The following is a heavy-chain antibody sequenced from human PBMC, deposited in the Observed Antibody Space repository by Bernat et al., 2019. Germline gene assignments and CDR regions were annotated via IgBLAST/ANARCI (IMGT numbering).Heavy chain of an antibody. J-gene: IGHJ6*03. CDR1: GFTFGDYA. CDR2: IRSKAYGGKT. D-gene: IGHD4-17*01. Sequence: EVQLVESGGGLVQPGRSLRLSCTASGFTFGDYAMSWVRQAPGKGLEWVGFIRSKAYGGKTEYAASVKGRFTISRDDSKSIAYLQMNSLKTEDTAVYCCTRDPMTTVTGYYYYYYMDVWGKGTTVTVSS. CDR3: TRDPMTTVTGYYYYYYMDV. V-gene: IGHV3-49*04.